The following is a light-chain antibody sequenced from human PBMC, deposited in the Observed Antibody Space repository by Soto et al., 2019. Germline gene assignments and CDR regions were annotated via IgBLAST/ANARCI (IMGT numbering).Light chain of an antibody. V-gene: IGKV3-20*01. CDR1: QSVASNY. CDR2: GAS. CDR3: HQYGTSPRA. J-gene: IGKJ1*01. Sequence: EFVLTQSPGTLSLSPGETATLSCRASQSVASNYLAWYQQKPGQAPRLLISGASSRATGIPDRFSGSGSGTDFTLTISRLEPEDLAVYYCHQYGTSPRAFGHGTKVEIK.